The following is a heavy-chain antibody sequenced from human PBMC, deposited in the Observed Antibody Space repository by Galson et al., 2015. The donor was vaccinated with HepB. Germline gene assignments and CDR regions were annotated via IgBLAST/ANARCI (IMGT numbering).Heavy chain of an antibody. CDR2: ISAYNGNT. CDR1: GYTFTSYG. D-gene: IGHD3-3*01. J-gene: IGHJ2*01. V-gene: IGHV1-18*01. CDR3: ARRKTDYDFWSGYYTGWYFDL. Sequence: SVKVSCKASGYTFTSYGISWVRQAPGQGLEWMGWISAYNGNTNYAQKLQGRVTMTTDTSTSTAYMELSSLRSEDTAVYYCARRKTDYDFWSGYYTGWYFDLWGRGTLVTVSS.